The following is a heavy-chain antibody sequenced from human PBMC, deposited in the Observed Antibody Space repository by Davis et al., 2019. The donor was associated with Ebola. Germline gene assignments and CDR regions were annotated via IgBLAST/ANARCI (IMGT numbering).Heavy chain of an antibody. D-gene: IGHD2-2*01. CDR1: GGTFSSYA. J-gene: IGHJ5*02. CDR2: ISAYNGNT. CDR3: ARGRIVVVPALNWFDP. V-gene: IGHV1-18*01. Sequence: AASVKVSCKASGGTFSSYAMHWVRQAPGQRLEWMGWISAYNGNTNYAQKLQGRVTMTTDTSTSTAHMELRSLRSEDTAVYYCARGRIVVVPALNWFDPWGQGTLVTVSS.